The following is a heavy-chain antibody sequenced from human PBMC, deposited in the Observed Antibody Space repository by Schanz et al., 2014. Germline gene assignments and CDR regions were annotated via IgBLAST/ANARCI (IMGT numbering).Heavy chain of an antibody. CDR1: GYTFTNYY. CDR3: ARAAYGGYTSTPLRY. J-gene: IGHJ4*02. V-gene: IGHV1-46*01. CDR2: IYLSDGST. Sequence: QVQLVQSGAEVKKPGASVKLSCKASGYTFTNYYIHWVRQAPGQGLEWMGRIYLSDGSTRYAQKFQGRVPVTRATSPPTVYLDLSSLISEDTAVYYCARAAYGGYTSTPLRYWGQGTLVTVSS. D-gene: IGHD5-12*01.